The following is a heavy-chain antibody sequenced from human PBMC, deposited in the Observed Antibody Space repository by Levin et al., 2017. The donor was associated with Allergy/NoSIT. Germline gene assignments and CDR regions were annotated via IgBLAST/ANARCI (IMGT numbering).Heavy chain of an antibody. D-gene: IGHD3-10*01. CDR3: ARAFSYGSGSYPIRGVFGWFDP. V-gene: IGHV1-69*13. J-gene: IGHJ5*02. CDR2: IIPIFGTA. CDR1: GGTFSSYA. Sequence: SVKVSCKASGGTFSSYAISWVRQAPGQGLEWMGGIIPIFGTANYAQKFQGRVTITADESTSTAYMELSSLRSEDTAVYYCARAFSYGSGSYPIRGVFGWFDPWGQGTLVTVSS.